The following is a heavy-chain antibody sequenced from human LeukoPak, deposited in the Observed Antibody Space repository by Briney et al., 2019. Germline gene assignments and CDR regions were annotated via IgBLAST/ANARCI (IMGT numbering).Heavy chain of an antibody. Sequence: KTSETLSLTCTVSGGSISSGGYYWSWIRQHPGKGLEWIGYIYYSGSTYYNPSLKSRVTISVDTSKNQFSLKLSSVTAADTAVYYCARGQGYNYYGLRYWFDPWGQGTLVTVSS. V-gene: IGHV4-31*03. CDR3: ARGQGYNYYGLRYWFDP. CDR2: IYYSGST. CDR1: GGSISSGGYY. J-gene: IGHJ5*02. D-gene: IGHD3-10*01.